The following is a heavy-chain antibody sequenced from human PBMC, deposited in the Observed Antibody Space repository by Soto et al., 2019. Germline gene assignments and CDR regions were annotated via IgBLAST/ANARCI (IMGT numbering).Heavy chain of an antibody. CDR1: GFTVSSNY. CDR2: IYSGGST. Sequence: PGGSLRLSCAASGFTVSSNYMSWVRQAPGKGLEWVSVIYSGGSTYYADSVKGRFIISRDNFKNTLYLQMNNLRAEDTALYYCARGSGSFYYFHYWGQGTLVTVSS. V-gene: IGHV3-53*01. D-gene: IGHD1-26*01. J-gene: IGHJ4*02. CDR3: ARGSGSFYYFHY.